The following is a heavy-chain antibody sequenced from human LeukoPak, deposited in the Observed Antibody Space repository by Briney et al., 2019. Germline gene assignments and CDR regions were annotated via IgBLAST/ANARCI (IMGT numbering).Heavy chain of an antibody. Sequence: GGSLRLSCAASGFTFSSYEMNWVRQAPGKGLEWVANIKQDGSEKYYVDSVKGRFTISRDNAKNSLYLQMNSLRAEDTAVYYCARGRGLTIFGVVSWFDPWGQGTLVTVSS. D-gene: IGHD3-3*01. CDR1: GFTFSSYE. J-gene: IGHJ5*02. CDR2: IKQDGSEK. V-gene: IGHV3-7*01. CDR3: ARGRGLTIFGVVSWFDP.